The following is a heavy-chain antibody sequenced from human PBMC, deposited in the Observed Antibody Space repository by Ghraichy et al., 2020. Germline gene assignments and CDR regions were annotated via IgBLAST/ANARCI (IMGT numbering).Heavy chain of an antibody. J-gene: IGHJ2*01. CDR3: ARENRGYRSHDWYFDL. V-gene: IGHV1-18*01. CDR2: ISAYNGNT. CDR1: GYTFTSYG. D-gene: IGHD3-10*01. Sequence: ASVKVSCKASGYTFTSYGISWVRQAPGQGLEWMGWISAYNGNTNYAQKLQGRVTMTTDTSTSTAYMELRSLRSDDTAVYYCARENRGYRSHDWYFDLWGRGTLVTVSS.